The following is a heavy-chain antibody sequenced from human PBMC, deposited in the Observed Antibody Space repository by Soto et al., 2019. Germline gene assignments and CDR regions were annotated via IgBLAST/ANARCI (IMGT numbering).Heavy chain of an antibody. CDR3: AKDLRYCSGGSCSRYDTDAFDI. D-gene: IGHD2-15*01. CDR1: GFTFSSYA. J-gene: IGHJ3*02. CDR2: ISGSGGST. Sequence: EVQLLESGGGLVQPGGSLRLSCAASGFTFSSYAMSWVRQAPGKGLEWVSAISGSGGSTYYADSVKGRFTISRDNSKNTLYLQMNSLRAEDTAVYYCAKDLRYCSGGSCSRYDTDAFDIWGQGTMVTVSS. V-gene: IGHV3-23*01.